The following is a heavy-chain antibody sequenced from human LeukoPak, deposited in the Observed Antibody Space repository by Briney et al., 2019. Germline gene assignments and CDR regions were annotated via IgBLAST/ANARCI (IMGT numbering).Heavy chain of an antibody. Sequence: PGRSLRLSCAASGFTFSSYAMHWVRQAPGKGLEWVAVISHDGSNKYYADSVKGRFTISRDNAKNSLYLQMNSLRAEDTAVYYCASSDCSSTSCQYGNYYYYYMDVWGKGTTVTVSS. CDR2: ISHDGSNK. CDR3: ASSDCSSTSCQYGNYYYYYMDV. CDR1: GFTFSSYA. J-gene: IGHJ6*03. D-gene: IGHD2-2*01. V-gene: IGHV3-30-3*01.